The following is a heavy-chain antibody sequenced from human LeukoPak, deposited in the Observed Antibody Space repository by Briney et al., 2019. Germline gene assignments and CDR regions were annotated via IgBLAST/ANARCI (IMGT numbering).Heavy chain of an antibody. CDR3: ARVRAEGASDAFDI. CDR2: ISSSSTYI. J-gene: IGHJ3*02. CDR1: GFTFNSYE. V-gene: IGHV3-21*01. D-gene: IGHD4/OR15-4a*01. Sequence: PGGSLRLSCAVSGFTFNSYEMNWVRQAPGKGLEWVASISSSSTYIYHADSLKGRFTISRDNAKNSLYLQMNSLRAEDTAVYYCARVRAEGASDAFDIWGQGTMVTVSS.